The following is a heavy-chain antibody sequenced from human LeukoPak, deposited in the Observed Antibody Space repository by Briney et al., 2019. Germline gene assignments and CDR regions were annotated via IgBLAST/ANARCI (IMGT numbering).Heavy chain of an antibody. D-gene: IGHD5-12*01. CDR2: IYYSGST. Sequence: ASETLSLTCTVSGGSISSYYWSWIRQPPGKGLEWIGYIYYSGSTNYNPSLKSRVTISVDTSKNQFSLKLSSVTAADTAVYYCARLNIVARAVLYGMDVWGQRTTVTVSS. CDR1: GGSISSYY. CDR3: ARLNIVARAVLYGMDV. V-gene: IGHV4-59*08. J-gene: IGHJ6*02.